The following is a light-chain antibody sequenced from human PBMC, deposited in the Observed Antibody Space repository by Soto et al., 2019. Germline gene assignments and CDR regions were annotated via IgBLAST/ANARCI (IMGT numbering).Light chain of an antibody. CDR2: AVS. J-gene: IGKJ4*01. V-gene: IGKV1-9*01. CDR3: QQLNSYRLT. CDR1: QGISSY. Sequence: DIQLTQSPSFLSASVGDRVTITCRASQGISSYFAWYQQKPGKAPQLLIYAVSTLQCGVPSRFSGSASGTDFTLTISSPQPEDFATYYCQQLNSYRLTFGRGTKVEIK.